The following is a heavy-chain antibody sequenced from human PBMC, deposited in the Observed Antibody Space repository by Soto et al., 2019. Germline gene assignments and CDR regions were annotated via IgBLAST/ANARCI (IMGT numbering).Heavy chain of an antibody. CDR3: AASRVFYEAMSV. V-gene: IGHV1-69*01. J-gene: IGHJ6*02. CDR2: VMSVFGSA. CDR1: GGSFRTYA. D-gene: IGHD3-16*01. Sequence: QVQLGQSGAEVQKTGSSVKVSCKSSGGSFRTYAISWVRQAPGPGPEWMGVVMSVFGSATYAERFQGRVTITVDEVTSTSYIELSGLTSGCAAVYYSAASRVFYEAMSVWGQGTPVTVSS.